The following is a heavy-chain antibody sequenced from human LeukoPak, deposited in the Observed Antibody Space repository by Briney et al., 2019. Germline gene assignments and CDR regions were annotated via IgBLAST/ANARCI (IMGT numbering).Heavy chain of an antibody. Sequence: SETLSLTCTVSGGSVSSGSSYRTWIRQSPGKGLEWIGYIYYSGSTNYNPSLKSRVTISVDRSKNQFSLKLSSVTAADTAVYYCATWGIAVAGTFDYWGQGTLVTVST. CDR1: GGSVSSGSSY. V-gene: IGHV4-61*01. CDR3: ATWGIAVAGTFDY. J-gene: IGHJ4*02. CDR2: IYYSGST. D-gene: IGHD6-19*01.